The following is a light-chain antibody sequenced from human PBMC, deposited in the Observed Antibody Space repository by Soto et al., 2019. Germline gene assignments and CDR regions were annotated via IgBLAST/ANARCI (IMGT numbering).Light chain of an antibody. V-gene: IGKV3-20*01. CDR2: GAS. CDR3: QQSGDSQWT. CDR1: QSVISSS. J-gene: IGKJ1*01. Sequence: EIVLTQSPGTLSLSPGERATLSCRASQSVISSSLAWYQQKPGQAPRLLIYGASSRATGIPDRFSGSGSGMDFTLTISSLAPEDFAVYYCQQSGDSQWTFGQGTKVDIK.